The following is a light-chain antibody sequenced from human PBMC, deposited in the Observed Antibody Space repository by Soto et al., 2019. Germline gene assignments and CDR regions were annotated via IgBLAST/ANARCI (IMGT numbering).Light chain of an antibody. V-gene: IGKV3-20*01. CDR1: QTVSPN. CDR2: AVS. CDR3: QQYGSSPWT. J-gene: IGKJ1*01. Sequence: EIQMTQSPDTLSLSPGERATLSCRASQTVSPNLAWYQQKPGQAPRLLISAVSTRATGIPARFSGSGSGTDFTLTISRLEPEDFAVYYCQQYGSSPWTFGQGTKVDIK.